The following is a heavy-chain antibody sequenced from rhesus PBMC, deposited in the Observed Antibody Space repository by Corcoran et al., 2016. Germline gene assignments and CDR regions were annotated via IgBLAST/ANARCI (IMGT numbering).Heavy chain of an antibody. CDR1: GGSIRSYY. Sequence: QLQRQESGPGLVKPSQTLSLTCAASGGSIRSYYWSGLRQPPGKGREWIGRISGSCGSTDYNPSLKSRVTISTDTSKNQFSLKLSSVTAADTAVYFCARVSDVWGRGVLVTVSS. CDR3: ARVSDV. V-gene: IGHV4-173*01. J-gene: IGHJ5-2*02. CDR2: ISGSCGST.